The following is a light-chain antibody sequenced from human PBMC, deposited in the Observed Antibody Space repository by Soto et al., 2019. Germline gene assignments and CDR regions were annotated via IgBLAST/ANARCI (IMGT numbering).Light chain of an antibody. CDR3: ISYTTRSTHVV. CDR2: DVS. J-gene: IGLJ2*01. CDR1: SSDVGSYND. V-gene: IGLV2-14*01. Sequence: QSALTQPAYVSGSPGQSITISCTGTSSDVGSYNDVSWYQQYPGKAPKLMIYDVSNRPSGVSYRFSGSKSDNTAALSIAGPQAEDQADYYCISYTTRSTHVVFGGGTKVTVL.